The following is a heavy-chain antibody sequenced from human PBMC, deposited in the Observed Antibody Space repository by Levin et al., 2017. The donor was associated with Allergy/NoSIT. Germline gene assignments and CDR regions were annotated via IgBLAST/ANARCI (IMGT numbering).Heavy chain of an antibody. D-gene: IGHD3-10*01. Sequence: GGSLRLSCAASGFNFYKYALAWVRQPPGKGLEWVSSARETGATSYADSVKGRFTISRDDSQNTLVLEMNSLTIEDTALYYCARARGLIDPFDYWGQGTMVTVSS. CDR1: GFNFYKYA. CDR2: ARETGAT. J-gene: IGHJ4*02. CDR3: ARARGLIDPFDY. V-gene: IGHV3-23*01.